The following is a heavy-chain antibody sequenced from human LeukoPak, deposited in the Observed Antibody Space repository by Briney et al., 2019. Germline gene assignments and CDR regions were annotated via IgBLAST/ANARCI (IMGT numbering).Heavy chain of an antibody. D-gene: IGHD6-19*01. CDR1: GFTFSSYW. J-gene: IGHJ3*02. Sequence: GGSLRLSCAASGFTFSSYWMSWVRQAPGKGLEWVANIKQDGSEKYYVDSMKGRFTISRDNAKNSLYLQMNSLRAEDTAVYYCARPKLSSGWYRAFDIWGQGTMVTVSS. CDR3: ARPKLSSGWYRAFDI. V-gene: IGHV3-7*01. CDR2: IKQDGSEK.